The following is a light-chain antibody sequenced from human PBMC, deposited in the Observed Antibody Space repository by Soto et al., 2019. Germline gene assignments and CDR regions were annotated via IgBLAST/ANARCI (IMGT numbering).Light chain of an antibody. Sequence: QSALTQPASVSESPGQSITISCTGTNSDFGTYNLVSWYQQYPGKAPKLMIYEVSKRPSGVANRFSGSKSGSTASLTISGLQAEDEADYYCCSYAGSTTHVVFGGGTKLTVL. V-gene: IGLV2-23*02. J-gene: IGLJ2*01. CDR2: EVS. CDR1: NSDFGTYNL. CDR3: CSYAGSTTHVV.